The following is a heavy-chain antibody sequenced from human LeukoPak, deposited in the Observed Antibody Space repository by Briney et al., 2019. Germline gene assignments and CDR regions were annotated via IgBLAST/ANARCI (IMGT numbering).Heavy chain of an antibody. Sequence: GGSLRLSCAASGFTFSSYAMHWVRQAPGKGLEWVAVISYDGSNKYYADSVEGRFTISRDNSKNTLYLQMNSLRAEDTAVYYCARDSTAAAGPAEYFQHWGQGTLVTVSS. D-gene: IGHD6-13*01. CDR2: ISYDGSNK. CDR3: ARDSTAAAGPAEYFQH. V-gene: IGHV3-30*04. J-gene: IGHJ1*01. CDR1: GFTFSSYA.